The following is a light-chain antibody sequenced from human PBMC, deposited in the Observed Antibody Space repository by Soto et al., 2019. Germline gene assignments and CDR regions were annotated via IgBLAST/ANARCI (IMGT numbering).Light chain of an antibody. CDR2: DAS. CDR3: QKYKSYSTRT. CDR1: QSISTS. Sequence: DIQITQAPSTRYASVGDRGTITCRASQSISTSLAWYQQQPGKAPKLLISDASRLESGVPSSLSGSGSGTEFTLTISSLQTDDFATYYCQKYKSYSTRTCGQGTKVDI. J-gene: IGKJ1*01. V-gene: IGKV1-5*01.